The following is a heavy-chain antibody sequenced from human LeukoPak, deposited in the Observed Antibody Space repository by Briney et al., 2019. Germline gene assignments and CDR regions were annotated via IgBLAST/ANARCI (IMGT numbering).Heavy chain of an antibody. V-gene: IGHV4-34*01. Sequence: SETLSLTCAVYGGSFSGYYWSWIRQPPGKGLEWIGEINHSGSTNYNPSLKSRVTISVDTSKNQFSLKLSSVTAADTAVYYCARHSRSLIAAAGTYFDYWGQGTLVTVSS. CDR1: GGSFSGYY. CDR2: INHSGST. CDR3: ARHSRSLIAAAGTYFDY. D-gene: IGHD6-13*01. J-gene: IGHJ4*02.